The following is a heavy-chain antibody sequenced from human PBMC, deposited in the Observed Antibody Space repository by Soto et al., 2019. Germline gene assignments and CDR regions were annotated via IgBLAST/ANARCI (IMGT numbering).Heavy chain of an antibody. CDR2: ISAGSGNT. CDR1: GYTFSAYT. Sequence: ASVKVSCKATGYTFSAYTMNWLRQAPGQSLEWMGWISAGSGNTKYSQNFQGRVSITRDTSASTVYMELTGLTSEDTAVYYCARDTETLGPRANDALDIWGQGTMVTVSS. V-gene: IGHV1-3*01. CDR3: ARDTETLGPRANDALDI. J-gene: IGHJ3*02. D-gene: IGHD3-3*02.